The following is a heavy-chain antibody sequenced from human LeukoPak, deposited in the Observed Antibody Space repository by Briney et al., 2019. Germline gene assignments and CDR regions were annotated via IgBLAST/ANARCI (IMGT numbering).Heavy chain of an antibody. V-gene: IGHV1-46*01. Sequence: ASVRVSCKASGYSFTSYYMHWVRQAPGQGLEWMGMINPSGGSTTYAQKFQGRVTMTRDMSTSTVYMELSSLTSEDTAVYYCARTRGYYFDYWGQGTLITVSS. CDR3: ARTRGYYFDY. CDR2: INPSGGST. CDR1: GYSFTSYY. J-gene: IGHJ4*02.